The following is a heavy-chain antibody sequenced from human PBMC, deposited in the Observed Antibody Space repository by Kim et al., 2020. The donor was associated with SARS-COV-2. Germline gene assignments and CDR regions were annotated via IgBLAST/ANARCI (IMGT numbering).Heavy chain of an antibody. J-gene: IGHJ4*02. V-gene: IGHV3-23*01. D-gene: IGHD4-17*01. Sequence: GGSLRLSCAASGFTFDTSPMGWVRQAPGKGLEWVSRISWDGTRTYYAESVKGRVTMSSDKSKNTLYLHMNSLRVEDTAVYYCAKGVTNSGFDYWGQGT. CDR2: ISWDGTRT. CDR3: AKGVTNSGFDY. CDR1: GFTFDTSP.